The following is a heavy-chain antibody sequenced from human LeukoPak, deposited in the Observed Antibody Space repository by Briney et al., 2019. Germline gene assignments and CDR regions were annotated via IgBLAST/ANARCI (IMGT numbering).Heavy chain of an antibody. CDR3: ARNYYGSAAPFDP. CDR2: IDYSGST. V-gene: IGHV4-59*08. D-gene: IGHD3-10*01. J-gene: IGHJ5*02. Sequence: SETLSLTCAVYGGSFSGYYWSWIRQPPGKGLEWIGYIDYSGSTNYNPTLESRVTISGDTSKNQFSLKLSSVTAADTAVYYCARNYYGSAAPFDPWGQGTLVTVSS. CDR1: GGSFSGYY.